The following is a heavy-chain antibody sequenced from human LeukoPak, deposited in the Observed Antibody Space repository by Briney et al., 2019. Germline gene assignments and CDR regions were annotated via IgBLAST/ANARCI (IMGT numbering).Heavy chain of an antibody. CDR3: AKGLWGAYYYGMDV. J-gene: IGHJ6*02. V-gene: IGHV3-23*01. D-gene: IGHD3-16*01. CDR2: ISGSGATT. CDR1: GFTFSNYA. Sequence: PGGSLRLSCVASGFTFSNYAMSWVRQAPGKGLEWVSVISGSGATTDHADSVMGRFTISRDNSKNTLYLQLDSLRAEDTAVYFCAKGLWGAYYYGMDVWGQGTTVTVSS.